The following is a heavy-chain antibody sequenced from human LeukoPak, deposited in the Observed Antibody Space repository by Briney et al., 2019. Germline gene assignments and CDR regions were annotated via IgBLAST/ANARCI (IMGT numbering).Heavy chain of an antibody. V-gene: IGHV1-69*13. CDR2: IIPIFGTA. Sequence: ASVKVSCKASGGTFSSYAISWVRQAPGQGLEWMGGIIPIFGTANYAQKFQGRVTITADESTSTAYMELSSLRSEDTAVYYCARGPFVGAAAGHTDYWGQGTLVTVSS. CDR3: ARGPFVGAAAGHTDY. CDR1: GGTFSSYA. J-gene: IGHJ4*02. D-gene: IGHD6-13*01.